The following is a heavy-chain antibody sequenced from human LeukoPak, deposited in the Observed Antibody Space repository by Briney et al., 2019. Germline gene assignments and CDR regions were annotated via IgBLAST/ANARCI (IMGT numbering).Heavy chain of an antibody. CDR1: GFTFSNFW. CDR3: ARDLFRYNSY. Sequence: GGSLRLSCAASGFTFSNFWMHWVRQAPGEGQVWVSRINSDGSSTSYADSVKGRFTISRDNAKNTLYLQMNSLRAEDTAVYYCARDLFRYNSYWGQGTLVTVSS. CDR2: INSDGSST. J-gene: IGHJ4*02. D-gene: IGHD1-14*01. V-gene: IGHV3-74*01.